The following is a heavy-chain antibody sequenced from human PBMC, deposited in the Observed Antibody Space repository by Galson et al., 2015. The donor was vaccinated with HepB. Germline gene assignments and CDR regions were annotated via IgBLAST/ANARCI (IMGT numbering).Heavy chain of an antibody. Sequence: SLRLSCAASGFTFDDYAMHWVRQAPGKGLEWVSGISWNSGSIGYADSVEGRFTISRDNAKNSLYLQMNSLRAEDTALYYCAKAEYPTVTTPFDPWGQGTLVTVSS. D-gene: IGHD4-17*01. CDR3: AKAEYPTVTTPFDP. J-gene: IGHJ5*02. CDR2: ISWNSGSI. CDR1: GFTFDDYA. V-gene: IGHV3-9*01.